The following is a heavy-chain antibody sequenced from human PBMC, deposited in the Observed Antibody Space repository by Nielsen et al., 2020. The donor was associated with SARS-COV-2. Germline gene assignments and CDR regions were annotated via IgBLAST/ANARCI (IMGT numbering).Heavy chain of an antibody. J-gene: IGHJ5*02. CDR3: AKDSGSFVVTANWFDP. Sequence: SLKISCAASGFTFDDYAMHWVRQAPGKGLEWVSGISWNSGSIGYADSVKGRFTISRDNAKNSLYLQMNSLRAEDTALYYCAKDSGSFVVTANWFDPWGQGTLVTVSS. V-gene: IGHV3-9*01. CDR1: GFTFDDYA. CDR2: ISWNSGSI. D-gene: IGHD4-23*01.